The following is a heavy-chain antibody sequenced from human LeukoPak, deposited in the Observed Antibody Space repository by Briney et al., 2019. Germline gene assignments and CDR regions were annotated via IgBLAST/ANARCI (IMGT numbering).Heavy chain of an antibody. J-gene: IGHJ6*03. Sequence: GGSLRLSCAASGFTFSSYAMSWVRQAPGKGLEWVSGISGSGDNTYYADSVKGRFTISRDNAKNSLYLQMNSLRAEDTAVYYCARDPYSGSYGNYYYYFMDVWGKGTTVTISS. CDR3: ARDPYSGSYGNYYYYFMDV. CDR1: GFTFSSYA. V-gene: IGHV3-23*01. D-gene: IGHD1-26*01. CDR2: ISGSGDNT.